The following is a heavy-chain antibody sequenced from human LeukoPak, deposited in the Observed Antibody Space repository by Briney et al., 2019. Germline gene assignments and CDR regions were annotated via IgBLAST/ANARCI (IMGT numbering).Heavy chain of an antibody. CDR1: GVSIRTSTYY. Sequence: SGTLSLTCNVSGVSIRTSTYYWNWIRQSPGKGPEWIGCVSDSGTTKYNPSLKSRVTISVDTSKNHFSLILMSVTAADTAVYYCARGYYEPSQSWGQGTLVTVSS. D-gene: IGHD3-22*01. CDR2: VSDSGTT. J-gene: IGHJ4*02. CDR3: ARGYYEPSQS. V-gene: IGHV4-61*03.